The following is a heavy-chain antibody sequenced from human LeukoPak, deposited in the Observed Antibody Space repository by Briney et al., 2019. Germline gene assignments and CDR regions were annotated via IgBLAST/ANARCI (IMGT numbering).Heavy chain of an antibody. CDR3: ARHGYGHQGNWFDP. J-gene: IGHJ5*02. Sequence: SETLSLTCTVYGGSFNDYYWTWIRQPPGKGLEWIGEINHSGSTNYNPSLKSRVTISVDTSKNQFSLKLSSVTAADTALYYCARHGYGHQGNWFDPWGQGALVTVSS. D-gene: IGHD4-17*01. CDR1: GGSFNDYY. CDR2: INHSGST. V-gene: IGHV4-34*01.